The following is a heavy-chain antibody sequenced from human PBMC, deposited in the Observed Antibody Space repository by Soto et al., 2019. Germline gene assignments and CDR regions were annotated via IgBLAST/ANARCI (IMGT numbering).Heavy chain of an antibody. Sequence: GGSLRLSCAVSGFTFSSYTMNWVRQAPGKGLEWVSFINSRSNYIEYADSVRSRFTISRDNAKNSLYLQMNSLRAEDTAVYYCARDEVSTVTKLDYWGQGTLVTVSS. CDR2: INSRSNYI. V-gene: IGHV3-21*01. J-gene: IGHJ4*02. CDR3: ARDEVSTVTKLDY. CDR1: GFTFSSYT. D-gene: IGHD4-17*01.